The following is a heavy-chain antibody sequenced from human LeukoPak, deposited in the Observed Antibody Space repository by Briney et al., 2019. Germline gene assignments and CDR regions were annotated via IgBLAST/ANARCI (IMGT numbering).Heavy chain of an antibody. Sequence: SGTLSLTCGVSGGSITSTNYWTWVRQPPGKGLEWIGEVNLQGSTNYNPSLMGRVAISVDVSENHISLQLTSVTAADTAVYCAREGGPYRPLDYSGQGTLVTVSS. CDR2: VNLQGST. CDR3: AREGGPYRPLDY. J-gene: IGHJ4*02. V-gene: IGHV4-4*02. CDR1: GGSITSTNY.